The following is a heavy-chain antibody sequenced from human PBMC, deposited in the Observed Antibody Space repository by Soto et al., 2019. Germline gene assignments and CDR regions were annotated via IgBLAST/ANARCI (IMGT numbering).Heavy chain of an antibody. J-gene: IGHJ6*02. Sequence: QVQLQESGPGLVKPSETLSLTCTVSGGSISSYYWSWIRQPPGKGLEWIGYIYYSGSTNYNPSLKSRVTISVDTSKNQFSLKLSSVTAADTAVYYCARVAHGMDVWGQGTTVTVSS. V-gene: IGHV4-59*08. CDR1: GGSISSYY. CDR3: ARVAHGMDV. CDR2: IYYSGST. D-gene: IGHD5-12*01.